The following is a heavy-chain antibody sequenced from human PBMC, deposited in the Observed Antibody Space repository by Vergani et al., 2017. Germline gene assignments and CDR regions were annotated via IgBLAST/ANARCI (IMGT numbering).Heavy chain of an antibody. V-gene: IGHV1-24*01. Sequence: QVLLVQSGAEVKKPGASVKVSCKISGYTLSEVSMRWVRQAPGRGLEWMGSFYPAVGETFFAQNLQGRITMTEDTSTDTAYIELSSLRSDDTAVYYCATDIEGGIIDYWGKGTLVTVS. D-gene: IGHD3-16*01. CDR3: ATDIEGGIIDY. CDR1: GYTLSEVS. CDR2: FYPAVGET. J-gene: IGHJ4*02.